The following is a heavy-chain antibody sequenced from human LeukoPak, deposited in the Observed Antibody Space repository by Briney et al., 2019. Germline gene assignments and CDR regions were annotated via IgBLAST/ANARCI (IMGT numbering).Heavy chain of an antibody. CDR1: GFTFSSYG. Sequence: GGSLRLSCAASGFTFSSYGMHWVRQAPGKGLEWVAVISYDGSNKYYADSVKGRFTISRDNSKNTLYLQMNSLRAEDTAVYYCAKGYCINGVCDYFDYWGQGTLVTVSS. V-gene: IGHV3-30*18. CDR2: ISYDGSNK. CDR3: AKGYCINGVCDYFDY. J-gene: IGHJ4*02. D-gene: IGHD2-8*01.